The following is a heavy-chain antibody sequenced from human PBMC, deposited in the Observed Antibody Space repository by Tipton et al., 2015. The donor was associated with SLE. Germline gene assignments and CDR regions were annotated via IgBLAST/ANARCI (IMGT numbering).Heavy chain of an antibody. D-gene: IGHD5-24*01. J-gene: IGHJ6*04. CDR3: ARGEGYKGFYLIDV. CDR1: GGSISSGGYY. CDR2: IYYRGTT. V-gene: IGHV4-31*03. Sequence: TLSLTCSVSGGSISSGGYYWSWIRQYPGKGLEWIGYIYYRGTTHYNPSLESRASISVDTSRNQFSLNLTSVTAADTAVFYCARGEGYKGFYLIDVWGRGTKVTVPS.